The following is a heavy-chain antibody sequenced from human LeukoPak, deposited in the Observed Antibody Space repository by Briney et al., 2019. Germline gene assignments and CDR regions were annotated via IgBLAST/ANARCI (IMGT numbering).Heavy chain of an antibody. D-gene: IGHD3-22*01. CDR3: ARVNNYYDSSGAGWFDP. CDR2: IYYSGST. CDR1: GGSISSYY. Sequence: SETLSLTCTVSGGSISSYYWSWIRQPPGKGLEWLGYIYYSGSTNYNPSLKSRVTISVDTSKNQFSLKLSSVTAADTAVYYCARVNNYYDSSGAGWFDPWGQGTLVTVSS. J-gene: IGHJ5*02. V-gene: IGHV4-59*01.